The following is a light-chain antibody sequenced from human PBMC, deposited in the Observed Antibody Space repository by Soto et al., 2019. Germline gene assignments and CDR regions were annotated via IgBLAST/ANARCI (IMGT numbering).Light chain of an antibody. V-gene: IGKV3-15*01. J-gene: IGKJ2*01. Sequence: ETVLTQSPATLSVSPGDRATLSCRASQSVGTYLAWYQQKPGQAPRLLIYGASSRVTGIPGRFSGSGSGTEFTLTITSLQSADSPVYYCQHYNNWPYTFGQGTKLEIK. CDR1: QSVGTY. CDR3: QHYNNWPYT. CDR2: GAS.